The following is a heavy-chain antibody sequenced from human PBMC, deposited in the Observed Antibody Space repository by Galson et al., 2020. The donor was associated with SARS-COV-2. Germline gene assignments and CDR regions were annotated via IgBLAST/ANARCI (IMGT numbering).Heavy chain of an antibody. D-gene: IGHD3-22*01. V-gene: IGHV4-61*02. J-gene: IGHJ3*02. CDR2: IYTSGST. Sequence: SETLSLTCTVSGGSISSGSYYWSWIRQPAGKGLEWIGRIYTSGSTNYNPSLKSRVTISVDTSKNQFSLKLSSVTAADTAVYYCARGGGYYYYDAFDIWGQGTMVTVSS. CDR3: ARGGGYYYYDAFDI. CDR1: GGSISSGSYY.